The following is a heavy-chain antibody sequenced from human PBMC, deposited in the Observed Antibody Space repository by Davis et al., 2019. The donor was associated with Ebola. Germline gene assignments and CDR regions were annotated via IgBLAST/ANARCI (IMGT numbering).Heavy chain of an antibody. V-gene: IGHV4-59*08. Sequence: SETLSLTCTVSGGSISNYYWSWIRQPPGKGLEWIGYIYYRESPYYNPSLKNRVTISIDTSKNQFSLKLTSVTAADTAVYYCARYPGYCVSANCYGGSYYFDYWGQGTLVTVSS. J-gene: IGHJ4*02. CDR3: ARYPGYCVSANCYGGSYYFDY. D-gene: IGHD2-15*01. CDR2: IYYRESP. CDR1: GGSISNYY.